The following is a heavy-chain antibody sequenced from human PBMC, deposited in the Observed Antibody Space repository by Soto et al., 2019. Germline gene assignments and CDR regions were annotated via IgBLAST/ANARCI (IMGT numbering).Heavy chain of an antibody. D-gene: IGHD4-4*01. CDR1: GFTFSSYA. V-gene: IGHV3-23*01. CDR2: ISGSGGST. Sequence: EVQLLESGGGLVQPGGSLRLSCAASGFTFSSYAMSWVRQAPGKGLEWVSAISGSGGSTYYADSVKGRFTISRDNSKNTLYLQMNGLRAEDTAVYYCAKAVSAFTYYYYGMDVWGQGTTVTVSS. CDR3: AKAVSAFTYYYYGMDV. J-gene: IGHJ6*02.